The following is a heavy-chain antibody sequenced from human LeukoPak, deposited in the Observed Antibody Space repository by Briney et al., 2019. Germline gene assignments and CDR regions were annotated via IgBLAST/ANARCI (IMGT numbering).Heavy chain of an antibody. J-gene: IGHJ4*02. CDR1: GGTFSSYA. V-gene: IGHV1-69*05. CDR2: IIPIFGTA. CDR3: ARGGDSGYDWDY. Sequence: GASVKVSCKASGGTFSSYAISWVRQAPGQGLEWMGGIIPIFGTANYAQKFQGRVTITTDESTSTAYMELSSLRSEDTAVYYCARGGDSGYDWDYWGQGTLVTVSS. D-gene: IGHD5-12*01.